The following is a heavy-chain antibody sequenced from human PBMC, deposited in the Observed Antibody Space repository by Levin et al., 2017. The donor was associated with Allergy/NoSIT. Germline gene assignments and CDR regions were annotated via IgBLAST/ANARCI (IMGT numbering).Heavy chain of an antibody. V-gene: IGHV4-31*03. CDR2: IYYSGST. J-gene: IGHJ6*02. CDR3: ARDNWNYVLYGMDV. CDR1: GGSISSGGYY. Sequence: SQTLSLTCTVSGGSISSGGYYWSWIRQHPGKGLEWIGYIYYSGSTYYNPSLKSRVTISVDTSKNQFSLKLSSVTAADTAVYYCARDNWNYVLYGMDVWGQGTTVTVSS. D-gene: IGHD1-7*01.